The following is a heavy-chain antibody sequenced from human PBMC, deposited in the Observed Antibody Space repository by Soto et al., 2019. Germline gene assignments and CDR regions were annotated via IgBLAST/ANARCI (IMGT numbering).Heavy chain of an antibody. CDR1: GYTFTRCS. CDR3: ARALRPDYDFWSGYYVLDY. V-gene: IGHV1-3*01. Sequence: ASVKVCCKASGYTFTRCSMHWVRQAPGQRLEWMGWINGGNGDTIYSERFQGWVTTTRDTSISTAYMELSRLGSDDTAVYYCARALRPDYDFWSGYYVLDYWGQGTLVTVSS. J-gene: IGHJ4*02. D-gene: IGHD3-3*01. CDR2: INGGNGDT.